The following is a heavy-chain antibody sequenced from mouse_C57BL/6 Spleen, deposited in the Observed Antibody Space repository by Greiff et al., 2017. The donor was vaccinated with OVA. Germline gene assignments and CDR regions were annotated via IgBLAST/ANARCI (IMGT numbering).Heavy chain of an antibody. V-gene: IGHV5-16*01. CDR2: INYDGSST. D-gene: IGHD1-1*01. CDR3: ARRYYGSWYFEV. CDR1: GFTFSDYY. J-gene: IGHJ1*03. Sequence: EVMLVESEGGLVQPGSSMKLSCTASGFTFSDYYMAWVRQVPEKGLEWVANINYDGSSTYYLDSLKSRFIISRDNAKNILYLQMSSLKSEDTATYYCARRYYGSWYFEVWGTGTTVTVSS.